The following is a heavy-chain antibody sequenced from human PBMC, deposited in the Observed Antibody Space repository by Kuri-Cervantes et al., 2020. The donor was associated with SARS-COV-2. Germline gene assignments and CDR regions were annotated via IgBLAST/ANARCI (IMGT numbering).Heavy chain of an antibody. J-gene: IGHJ6*02. CDR1: GFTFSNAW. CDR2: IKQDGSEK. V-gene: IGHV3-7*01. D-gene: IGHD6-19*01. CDR3: ARDGGWYVRCGMDV. Sequence: GGSLRLSCAASGFTFSNAWMSWVRQAPGKGLEWVANIKQDGSEKYYVDSVKGRFTISRDNAKNSLYLQMNSLRAEDTAVYYCARDGGWYVRCGMDVWGQGTTVTVSS.